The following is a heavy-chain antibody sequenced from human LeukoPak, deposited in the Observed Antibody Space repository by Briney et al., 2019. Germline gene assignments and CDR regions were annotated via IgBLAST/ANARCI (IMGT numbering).Heavy chain of an antibody. CDR3: ARRRTSVFDP. CDR2: IYTSGST. V-gene: IGHV4-4*09. Sequence: SETLSLTCTVSGGSISSYYWSWIRQPPGKGLEWIGYIYTSGSTNYNPSLKSRVTISVDTSKNQFSLKLSSVTAADTAVYYCARRRTSVFDPWGQGTLVTVSS. CDR1: GGSISSYY. J-gene: IGHJ5*02.